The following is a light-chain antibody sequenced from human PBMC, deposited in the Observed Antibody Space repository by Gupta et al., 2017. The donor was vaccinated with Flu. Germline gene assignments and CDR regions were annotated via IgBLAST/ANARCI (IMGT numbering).Light chain of an antibody. CDR2: EVS. Sequence: QSALTQPASVPGSPGQSITISCTGTSSDVGGYNYVSWYQQHPGKAPKLMIYEVSNRPSGVSNRFSGSKDGNTASLTISGLQAEDEADYYCSSYTSSSTRGVFGTGTKVTVL. CDR3: SSYTSSSTRGV. CDR1: SSDVGGYNY. J-gene: IGLJ1*01. V-gene: IGLV2-14*01.